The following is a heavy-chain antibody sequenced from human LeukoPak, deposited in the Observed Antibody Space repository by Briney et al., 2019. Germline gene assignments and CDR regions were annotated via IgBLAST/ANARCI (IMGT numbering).Heavy chain of an antibody. D-gene: IGHD5-18*01. CDR3: ARTWDTAMVYFDY. CDR1: GFTFSNYE. Sequence: GGSLRLSCAASGFTFSNYEMNWVRQAPGKGLEWVSYISSSGSTIYYADSVKGRSTISRDNAKNSLYLQMNSLRAEDTAVYYCARTWDTAMVYFDYWGQGTLVTVSS. CDR2: ISSSGSTI. J-gene: IGHJ4*02. V-gene: IGHV3-48*03.